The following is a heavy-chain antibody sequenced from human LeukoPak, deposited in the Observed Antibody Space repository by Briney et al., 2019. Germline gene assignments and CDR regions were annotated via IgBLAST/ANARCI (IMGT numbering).Heavy chain of an antibody. Sequence: ASVKVSCKASGYTFTSYDINWVRQAPGHGLEWMGWMNPNSGNTGYAQKFQGRVTMTRNTSISTAYMELSSLRSDDTAVYYCACGYSYGEFDYWGQGTLVTVSS. J-gene: IGHJ4*02. CDR3: ACGYSYGEFDY. V-gene: IGHV1-8*01. CDR2: MNPNSGNT. D-gene: IGHD5-18*01. CDR1: GYTFTSYD.